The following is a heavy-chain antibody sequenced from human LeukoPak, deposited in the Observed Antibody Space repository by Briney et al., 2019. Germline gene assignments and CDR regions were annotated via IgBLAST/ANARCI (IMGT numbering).Heavy chain of an antibody. V-gene: IGHV1-18*01. D-gene: IGHD3-10*01. CDR1: GYTFTSYG. CDR2: ISAYNGNT. Sequence: GASVKVSCKASGYTFTSYGISWVRQAPGQGLEWMGWISAYNGNTNYAQKLQGRVTMTTDTSTSTAYMELRSLRSDDTAVYYCARAATPITMVRGVIDYWGQGTLVTVSS. J-gene: IGHJ4*02. CDR3: ARAATPITMVRGVIDY.